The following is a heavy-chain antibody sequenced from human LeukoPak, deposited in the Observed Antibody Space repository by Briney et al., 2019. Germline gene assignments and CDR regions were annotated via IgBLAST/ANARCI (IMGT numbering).Heavy chain of an antibody. V-gene: IGHV3-48*01. J-gene: IGHJ6*03. D-gene: IGHD3-22*01. Sequence: GGSLRLSCAASGFTFSSYTMNWVRQAPGKGLEWVSYITSSSSTIYYADSVKGRFTISRDNAKNSLYLQMNSLRAEDTAAYYCARVVVITNYYYYMDVWGKGTTVTISS. CDR1: GFTFSSYT. CDR2: ITSSSSTI. CDR3: ARVVVITNYYYYMDV.